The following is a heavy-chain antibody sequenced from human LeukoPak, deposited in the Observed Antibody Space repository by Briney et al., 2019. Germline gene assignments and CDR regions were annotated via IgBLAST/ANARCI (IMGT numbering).Heavy chain of an antibody. CDR2: ITAYNDNT. V-gene: IGHV1-18*04. CDR3: ARALLWFGEPSHIDY. Sequence: GASVKVSCKASGYTFTGYYMHWVRQAPGQGLEWMGWITAYNDNTNYAQKLQGRVTMTTDTSTSTAYMELRSLRYDDTAVYYCARALLWFGEPSHIDYWGQGTLVTASS. CDR1: GYTFTGYY. D-gene: IGHD3-10*01. J-gene: IGHJ4*02.